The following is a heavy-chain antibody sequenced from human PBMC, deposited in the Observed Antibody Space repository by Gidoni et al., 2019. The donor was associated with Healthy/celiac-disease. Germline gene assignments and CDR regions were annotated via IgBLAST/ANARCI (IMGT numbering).Heavy chain of an antibody. V-gene: IGHV1-24*01. D-gene: IGHD4-17*01. Sequence: QVQLVQSGAEVKQPGASVKVSYKVSGYTLPDLSMHWVRQAPGKGLEWMGGFDPEDGETIYALKFQGRVTMTEDTSTDTAYMELSSLRSEDTAVYYCATPRVVDYGDAGGAFDIWGQGTMVTVSS. J-gene: IGHJ3*02. CDR2: FDPEDGET. CDR1: GYTLPDLS. CDR3: ATPRVVDYGDAGGAFDI.